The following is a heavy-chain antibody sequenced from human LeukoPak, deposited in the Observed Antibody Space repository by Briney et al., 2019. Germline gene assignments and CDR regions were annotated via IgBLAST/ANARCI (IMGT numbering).Heavy chain of an antibody. CDR2: IYHSGST. CDR3: ARAPSGWYFLDY. D-gene: IGHD6-19*01. Sequence: SQTLSLTCAVSGGSISSGGYSWSWIRQPPGKGLEGIGYIYHSGSTYYNPSLKRRVSISVDTSKNQFSLKLSSVTAADTAVYYCARAPSGWYFLDYWGQGTLVTVSS. J-gene: IGHJ4*01. CDR1: GGSISSGGYS. V-gene: IGHV4-30-2*01.